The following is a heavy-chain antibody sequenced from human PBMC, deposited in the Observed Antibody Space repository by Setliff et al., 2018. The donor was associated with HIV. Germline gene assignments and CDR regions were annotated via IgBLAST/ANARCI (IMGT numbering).Heavy chain of an antibody. CDR3: VEGPDCFDY. V-gene: IGHV4-39*07. Sequence: SETLSLTCTVSGGSVVRSNYYWGFIRQHPGKALEWIGNIYYSGSAYYSPSVKGRVAISIDTSRNQISLNLKSMTAADTAVYYCVEGPDCFDYWGPGMLVTVSS. CDR2: IYYSGSA. CDR1: GGSVVRSNYY. J-gene: IGHJ4*01.